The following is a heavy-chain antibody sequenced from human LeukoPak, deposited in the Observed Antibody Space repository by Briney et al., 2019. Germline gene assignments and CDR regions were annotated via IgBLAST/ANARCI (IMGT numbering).Heavy chain of an antibody. Sequence: TSETLSLTCAVSGGSIASSNWWSWVRQPPGKGLEWIGEIYHSGTTSYNPSLKSRVTISVDTSKNQFSLKLSSVTAADTAVYYCARAVHYSYWYFDLWGRGTLVTVSS. J-gene: IGHJ2*01. D-gene: IGHD4-11*01. CDR3: ARAVHYSYWYFDL. V-gene: IGHV4-4*02. CDR2: IYHSGTT. CDR1: GGSIASSNW.